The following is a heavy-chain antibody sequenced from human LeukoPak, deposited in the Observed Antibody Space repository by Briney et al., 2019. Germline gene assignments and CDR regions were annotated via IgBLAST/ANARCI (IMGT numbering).Heavy chain of an antibody. D-gene: IGHD3-22*01. CDR3: AKDSYDRSGYYYYYFAY. Sequence: GGSLRLSCAASGFTFSSYGMHWVRQAPGKGLEWVAVISYDGSNKYYADSVKGRFTISRDNSKNTLYLQMNSLRAGDTAVYYCAKDSYDRSGYYYYYFAYWGQGTQVTVSS. CDR1: GFTFSSYG. V-gene: IGHV3-30*18. CDR2: ISYDGSNK. J-gene: IGHJ4*02.